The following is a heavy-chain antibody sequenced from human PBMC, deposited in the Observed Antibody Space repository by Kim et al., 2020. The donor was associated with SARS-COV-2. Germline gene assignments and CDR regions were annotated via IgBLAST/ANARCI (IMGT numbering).Heavy chain of an antibody. V-gene: IGHV4-4*02. CDR1: GGSISSSNW. D-gene: IGHD2-2*01. Sequence: SETLSLTCAVSGGSISSSNWWSWVRQPPGKGLEWIGEIYHSGSTNYNPSLKSRVTISVDKSKNQFSLKLSSVTAADTAVYYCARGTEYCSSTSCHLLFDCWGQGTLVTVSS. CDR3: ARGTEYCSSTSCHLLFDC. J-gene: IGHJ4*02. CDR2: IYHSGST.